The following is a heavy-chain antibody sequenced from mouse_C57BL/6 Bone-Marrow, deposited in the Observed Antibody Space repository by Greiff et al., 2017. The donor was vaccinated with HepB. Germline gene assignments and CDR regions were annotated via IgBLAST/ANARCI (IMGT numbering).Heavy chain of an antibody. J-gene: IGHJ1*03. CDR3: ARPPYYGSSYDWYFDV. V-gene: IGHV4-1*01. CDR1: GIDFSRYW. D-gene: IGHD1-1*01. Sequence: EVKLLESGGGLVQPGGSLKLSCAASGIDFSRYWMSWVRRAPGKGLEWIGEINPDSSTINYAPSLKDKFIISRDNAKNTLYLQMSKVRSEDTALYYCARPPYYGSSYDWYFDVWGTGTTVTVSS. CDR2: INPDSSTI.